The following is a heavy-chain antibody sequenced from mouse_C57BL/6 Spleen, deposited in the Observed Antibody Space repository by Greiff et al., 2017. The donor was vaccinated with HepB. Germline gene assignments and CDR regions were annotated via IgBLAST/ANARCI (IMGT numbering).Heavy chain of an antibody. CDR1: GYSFTSYY. V-gene: IGHV1-66*01. CDR3: ASITTVEDWYFDV. D-gene: IGHD1-1*01. J-gene: IGHJ1*03. CDR2: IYPGSGNT. Sequence: QVQLQQSGPELVKPGASVKISCKASGYSFTSYYIHWVKQRPGQGLEWIGWIYPGSGNTKYNEKFKGKATLTADTSTSTAYLQLSSLTSEDSAVYYCASITTVEDWYFDVWGTGTTVTVSS.